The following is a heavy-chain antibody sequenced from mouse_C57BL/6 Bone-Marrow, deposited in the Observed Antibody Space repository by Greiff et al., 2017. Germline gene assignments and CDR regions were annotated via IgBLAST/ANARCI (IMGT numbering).Heavy chain of an antibody. CDR3: ARWDYGTPAWFAY. Sequence: EVKLMESGAELVRPGSSVKMSCKTSGYTFTSYGINWVKQRPGQGLEWIGYIYIGNGYTEYNEKFKGKATLTSDTSSSTAYMQLSSLTSEDSAIYFCARWDYGTPAWFAYWGQGTLVTVSA. D-gene: IGHD1-1*01. CDR1: GYTFTSYG. CDR2: IYIGNGYT. J-gene: IGHJ3*01. V-gene: IGHV1-58*01.